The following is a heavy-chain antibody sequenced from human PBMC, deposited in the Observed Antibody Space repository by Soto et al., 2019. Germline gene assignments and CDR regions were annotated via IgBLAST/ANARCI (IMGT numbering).Heavy chain of an antibody. CDR3: ASQTSGYYYYGMDV. J-gene: IGHJ6*02. V-gene: IGHV3-21*01. CDR2: ISSSSTYI. Sequence: PGGSLRLSCAASGFTSSSYSMDWFRQAPGKGLEWVSSISSSSTYIHYADSVKGRFTISRDNAKNSLYLQMNSLSAEDTAVYYCASQTSGYYYYGMDVWGQGTTVTVS. CDR1: GFTSSSYS.